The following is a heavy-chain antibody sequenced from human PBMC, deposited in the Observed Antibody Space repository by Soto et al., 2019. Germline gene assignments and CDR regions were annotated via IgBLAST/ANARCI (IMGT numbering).Heavy chain of an antibody. CDR1: GYTFTSYY. J-gene: IGHJ6*02. Sequence: VASVKVSCKASGYTFTSYYMHWVRQAPGQGLEWMGIINPSGGSTSYAQKFQGRVTMTRDTSTSTVYMELSSLRSEDTAVYYCARDGRVPMIAHYGMDVWGQGTTVTVSS. D-gene: IGHD3-22*01. CDR3: ARDGRVPMIAHYGMDV. CDR2: INPSGGST. V-gene: IGHV1-46*01.